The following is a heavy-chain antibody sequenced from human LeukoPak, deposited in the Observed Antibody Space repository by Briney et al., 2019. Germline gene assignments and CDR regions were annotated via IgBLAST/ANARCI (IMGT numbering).Heavy chain of an antibody. CDR3: AKDAWSGSYYFDY. V-gene: IGHV3-30*02. Sequence: GGSLRLSCAASGFTFSTYGMHWVRQAPGKGLEWVAFIRYDGSNKYYADSVEGRFTISRDNSKNTLYLQMNSLRAEDTAVYYCAKDAWSGSYYFDYWGQGTLVTVSS. CDR2: IRYDGSNK. CDR1: GFTFSTYG. J-gene: IGHJ4*02. D-gene: IGHD1-26*01.